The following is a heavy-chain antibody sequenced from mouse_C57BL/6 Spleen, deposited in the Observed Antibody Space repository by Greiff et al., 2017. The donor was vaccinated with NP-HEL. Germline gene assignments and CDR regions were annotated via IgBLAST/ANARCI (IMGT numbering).Heavy chain of an antibody. D-gene: IGHD2-2*01. Sequence: EVKLVESGGGLVKPGGSLKLSCAASGFTFSSYAMSWVRQTPEKRLEWVATISDGGSYTYYPDNVKGRFTISRDNAKNNLYLQMSHLKSEDTAMYYCARDRGHGYGFDYWGQGTTLTVSS. CDR2: ISDGGSYT. V-gene: IGHV5-4*01. CDR1: GFTFSSYA. J-gene: IGHJ2*01. CDR3: ARDRGHGYGFDY.